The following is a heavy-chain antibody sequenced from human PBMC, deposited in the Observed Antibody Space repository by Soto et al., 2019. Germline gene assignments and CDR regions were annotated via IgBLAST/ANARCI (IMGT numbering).Heavy chain of an antibody. D-gene: IGHD6-19*01. J-gene: IGHJ5*02. V-gene: IGHV2-5*01. CDR1: GFSLRTSGVG. Sequence: SGPTLVNPTQTLTLTCIFSGFSLRTSGVGVGWIRQPPGKALGWLGFIYWNDDRRYSPSLKSRLTITKDTSKNQVVLTMTNMDPVDTATYYCAKSGSSGWYGWFDPWGQGTLVTVSS. CDR2: IYWNDDR. CDR3: AKSGSSGWYGWFDP.